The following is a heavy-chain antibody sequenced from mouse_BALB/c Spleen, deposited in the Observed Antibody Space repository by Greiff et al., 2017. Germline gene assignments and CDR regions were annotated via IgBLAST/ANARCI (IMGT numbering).Heavy chain of an antibody. CDR3: TREEGGNCD. CDR1: GFTFSSYT. Sequence: EVKLMESGGGLVKPGGSLKLSCAASGFTFSSYTMSWVRQTPEKRLEWVATISSGGSYTYYPDSVKGRFTISRDNAKNTLYLQMSSLKSEDTAMYYCTREEGGNCDWGQGTLVTVSA. D-gene: IGHD2-1*01. J-gene: IGHJ3*01. CDR2: ISSGGSYT. V-gene: IGHV5-6-4*01.